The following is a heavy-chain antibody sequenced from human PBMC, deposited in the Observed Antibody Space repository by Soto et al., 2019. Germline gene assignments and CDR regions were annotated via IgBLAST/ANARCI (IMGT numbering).Heavy chain of an antibody. V-gene: IGHV4-34*01. CDR2: INHSGST. Sequence: SGTLALTCAVYGGSFSGYYWSWIRQPPGKGLEWIGEINHSGSTNYNPSLKSRVTISVDTSKNQFSLKLSSVTAADTAVYYCTRANWYSEYWGQGTLVTVSS. CDR1: GGSFSGYY. D-gene: IGHD7-27*01. CDR3: TRANWYSEY. J-gene: IGHJ4*02.